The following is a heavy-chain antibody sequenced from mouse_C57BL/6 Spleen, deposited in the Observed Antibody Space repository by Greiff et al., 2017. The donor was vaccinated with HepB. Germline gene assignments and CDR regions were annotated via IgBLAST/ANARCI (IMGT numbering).Heavy chain of an antibody. Sequence: VKLMESGAELANPGASVKLSCKASGYTFTSYWMHWVKQRPGQGLEWIGYINPSSGYTKYNQKFKDKATLTADKSSSTAYMQLSSLTYEDSAVYYCAREEITTVVGDAMDYWGQGTSVTVSS. CDR2: INPSSGYT. CDR3: AREEITTVVGDAMDY. V-gene: IGHV1-7*01. D-gene: IGHD1-1*01. J-gene: IGHJ4*01. CDR1: GYTFTSYW.